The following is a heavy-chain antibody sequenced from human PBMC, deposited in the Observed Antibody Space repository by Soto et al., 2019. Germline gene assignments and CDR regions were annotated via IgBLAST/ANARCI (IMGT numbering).Heavy chain of an antibody. Sequence: QVQLVQSGAEVKKPGASVKVSCKASGYSFTSFPIHWVRQAPGQGLECMGWINAANGYTRYSQKFQGRVTITSDTPATTAYMDLSSLTSEDTAVYYCARGGGLDDCGQGTLITVSS. V-gene: IGHV1-3*01. CDR3: ARGGGLDD. CDR2: INAANGYT. J-gene: IGHJ4*02. CDR1: GYSFTSFP. D-gene: IGHD3-10*01.